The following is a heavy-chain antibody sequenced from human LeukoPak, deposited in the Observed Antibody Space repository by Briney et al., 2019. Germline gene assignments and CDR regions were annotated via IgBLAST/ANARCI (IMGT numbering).Heavy chain of an antibody. CDR2: ISYDGSNK. D-gene: IGHD3-22*01. CDR3: ARAGGYYYDSSGGFDY. J-gene: IGHJ4*02. CDR1: GFTFSSYA. Sequence: GGSLRLSCAASGFTFSSYAMHWVRQAPGKGLEWVAVISYDGSNKYYADSVKGRFTISRDNSKNTLYLQMNSLRAEDTAVYYCARAGGYYYDSSGGFDYWGQGTLVTVSS. V-gene: IGHV3-30-3*01.